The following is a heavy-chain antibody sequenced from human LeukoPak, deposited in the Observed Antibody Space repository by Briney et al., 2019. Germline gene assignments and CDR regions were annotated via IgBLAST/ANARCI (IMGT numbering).Heavy chain of an antibody. CDR1: GYTFTGYY. CDR3: ARGLGNSGYYVIDY. D-gene: IGHD5-12*01. J-gene: IGHJ4*02. V-gene: IGHV1-2*02. CDR2: INPNSGGT. Sequence: ASVKVSCKASGYTFTGYYMHWVRQAPGQGLEWMGWINPNSGGTNYAQKFQGRVTMTRDTSISTAYMELSGMRSGDTAVYYCARGLGNSGYYVIDYWGQGTLVIVSS.